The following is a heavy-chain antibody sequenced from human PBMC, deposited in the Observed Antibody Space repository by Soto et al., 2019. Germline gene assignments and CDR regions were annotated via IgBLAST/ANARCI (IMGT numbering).Heavy chain of an antibody. Sequence: PGWAPRLACAASGLTFSIYVMDWVRQAPGKGLDLVAGISYDGSNKCYADCVKGRFTISIDNSKNTLYLQMNSLRAEDTAVYYCAKAEFLYSDSSGGDVWGRGTPVTVYS. CDR1: GLTFSIYV. V-gene: IGHV3-30*18. CDR2: ISYDGSNK. D-gene: IGHD3-22*01. CDR3: AKAEFLYSDSSGGDV. J-gene: IGHJ6*01.